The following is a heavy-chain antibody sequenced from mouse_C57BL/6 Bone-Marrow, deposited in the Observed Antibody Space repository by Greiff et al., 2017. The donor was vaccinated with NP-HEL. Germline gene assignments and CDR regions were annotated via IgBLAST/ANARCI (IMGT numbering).Heavy chain of an antibody. CDR3: ARATAPYWYFDV. V-gene: IGHV1-18*01. CDR1: GYTFTDYN. CDR2: INPNNGGT. Sequence: EVQLQQSGPELVKPGASVKIPCKASGYTFTDYNMDWVKQSHGKSLEWIGDINPNNGGTIYNQKFKGKATLTVDKSSSTAYMELRSLTSEDTAVYYCARATAPYWYFDVWGTGTTVTVSS. J-gene: IGHJ1*03. D-gene: IGHD1-2*01.